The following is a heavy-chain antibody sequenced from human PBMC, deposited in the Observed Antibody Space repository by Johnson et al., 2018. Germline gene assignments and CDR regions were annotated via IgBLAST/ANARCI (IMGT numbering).Heavy chain of an antibody. CDR1: GGSISSGSYD. CDR2: IYTSGST. J-gene: IGHJ6*03. CDR3: ATLESYPHGVYMGV. V-gene: IGHV4-61*02. D-gene: IGHD3-10*01. Sequence: QVQLVQSGPGLVKPSQTLSLTCTVSGGSISSGSYDWSLIRQPAGKGLEWIGRIYTSGSTNYNPSLRSRVTISKDTSKNQISLKLNAVTAADTAAYYCATLESYPHGVYMGVWGKGTTVTVSS.